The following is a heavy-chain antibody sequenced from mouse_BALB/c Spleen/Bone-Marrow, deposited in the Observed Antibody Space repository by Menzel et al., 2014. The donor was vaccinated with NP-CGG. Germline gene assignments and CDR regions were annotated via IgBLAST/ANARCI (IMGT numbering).Heavy chain of an antibody. V-gene: IGHV5-17*02. CDR2: ISSGSSPI. CDR3: TRGGNLEDFDY. Sequence: EVKLMESGGGLVQPGGSRKLSCAASGFTFSSFGMHWVRQAPEKGLEWVAYISSGSSPIFYADTVKGRFTISRDNPKNTLFLQMTSLRSEDTAMYYCTRGGNLEDFDYWGQGTTLTVSS. CDR1: GFTFSSFG. J-gene: IGHJ2*01.